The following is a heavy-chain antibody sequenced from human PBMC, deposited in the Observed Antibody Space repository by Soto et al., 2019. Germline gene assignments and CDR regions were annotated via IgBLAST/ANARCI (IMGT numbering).Heavy chain of an antibody. CDR1: GGSIISSSYY. J-gene: IGHJ6*02. CDR3: ARKQRVFQYYYGMDV. V-gene: IGHV4-39*01. D-gene: IGHD2-8*01. Sequence: PSETLSLTCTVSGGSIISSSYYWGWIRQPPGKGLEWIGSIYYSGSTYYNPSLKSRVTISVDTSKNQFSLKLSSVTAADTAVYYCARKQRVFQYYYGMDVWGQGTTVTVSS. CDR2: IYYSGST.